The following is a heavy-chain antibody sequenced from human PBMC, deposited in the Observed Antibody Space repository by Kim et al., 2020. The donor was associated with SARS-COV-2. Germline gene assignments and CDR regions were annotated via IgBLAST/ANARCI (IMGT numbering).Heavy chain of an antibody. CDR2: IKSKIHGGTI. J-gene: IGHJ4*02. V-gene: IGHV3-15*01. Sequence: GGSLRLSCVVSGFTFSNAWMNWVRQAPGKGLEWVGRIKSKIHGGTIDYAAPVKGRFTISRDDSKNTLYLQMNSLKTEDTAVYYCTTATVTDIHGDYWGQGALVTVSS. D-gene: IGHD4-17*01. CDR3: TTATVTDIHGDY. CDR1: GFTFSNAW.